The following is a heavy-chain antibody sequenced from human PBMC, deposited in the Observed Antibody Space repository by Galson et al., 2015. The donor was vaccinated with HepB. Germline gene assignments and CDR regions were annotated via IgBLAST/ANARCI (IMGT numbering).Heavy chain of an antibody. CDR2: ISSSGSTI. V-gene: IGHV3-48*03. CDR1: GFTFSSYE. D-gene: IGHD6-19*01. Sequence: SLRLSCAASGFTFSSYEMNWVRQAPGKGLEWVSYISSSGSTIYYADSVKGRFTISRDNAKNSLYLQMNSLRAEDTAVYYCARARIAVAGNRHPEWYFDYWGQGTLVTVSS. CDR3: ARARIAVAGNRHPEWYFDY. J-gene: IGHJ4*02.